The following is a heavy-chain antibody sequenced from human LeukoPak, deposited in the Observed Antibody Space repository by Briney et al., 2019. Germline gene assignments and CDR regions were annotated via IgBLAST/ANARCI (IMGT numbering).Heavy chain of an antibody. CDR1: GITFTSYY. CDR2: INPSGTIT. Sequence: ASVKVSCTASGITFTSYYIHWVRQAPGRGLKWMGKINPSGTITTYAPKYQGRVTVTKDTSTNTVYMELSSLRSDDTAVYYCALIAPPHNWGQGTLVTVSS. CDR3: ALIAPPHN. J-gene: IGHJ4*02. V-gene: IGHV1-46*01. D-gene: IGHD6-13*01.